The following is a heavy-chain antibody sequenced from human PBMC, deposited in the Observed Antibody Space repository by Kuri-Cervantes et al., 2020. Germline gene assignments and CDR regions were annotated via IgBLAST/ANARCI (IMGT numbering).Heavy chain of an antibody. CDR3: ARIRPGAIVATMRDGMDV. Sequence: GESLKISCAASGFTFDDYGMSWVRQAPGKGLEWVAVIWYDGSNEYYADSVKGRFTISRDNSKNTLYLQMNSLRAEDTAVYYCARIRPGAIVATMRDGMDVWGQGTTVTVSS. J-gene: IGHJ6*02. D-gene: IGHD5-12*01. CDR1: GFTFDDYG. CDR2: IWYDGSNE. V-gene: IGHV3-33*08.